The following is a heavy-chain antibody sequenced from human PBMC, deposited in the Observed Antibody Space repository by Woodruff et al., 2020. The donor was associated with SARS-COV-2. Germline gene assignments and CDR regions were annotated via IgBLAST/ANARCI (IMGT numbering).Heavy chain of an antibody. Sequence: SSGGSTVYYADSDKGRFTISRDNAESSLYLQMNNLRADDTAFYYCAREKQVVRVDFWGQGTLVSVSS. CDR3: AREKQVVRVDF. D-gene: IGHD2-15*01. CDR2: SSGGSTV. J-gene: IGHJ4*02. V-gene: IGHV3-48*03.